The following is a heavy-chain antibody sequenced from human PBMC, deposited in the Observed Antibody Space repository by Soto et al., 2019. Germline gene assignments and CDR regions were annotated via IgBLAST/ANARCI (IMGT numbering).Heavy chain of an antibody. CDR3: AKEHYWEWPNLIDY. J-gene: IGHJ4*02. Sequence: QVHLVESGGGVVQPGRSLRLSCAASGFTFSNNGMHWVRQAPGKGLEWVAVISFDGSNKYYADSVKGRFTISRDNSKNTLYLQMNSLRAEDTAVYYCAKEHYWEWPNLIDYWGQGTLVTVSS. D-gene: IGHD3-3*01. CDR1: GFTFSNNG. CDR2: ISFDGSNK. V-gene: IGHV3-30*18.